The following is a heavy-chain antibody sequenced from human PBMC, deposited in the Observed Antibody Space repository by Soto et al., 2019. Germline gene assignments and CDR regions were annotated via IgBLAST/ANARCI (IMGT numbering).Heavy chain of an antibody. V-gene: IGHV3-21*01. CDR3: ARVWGEAAAGYFDY. D-gene: IGHD3-16*01. Sequence: EVQLVESGGGLVKPGGSLRLSCAASGFTFSSYSMNWVRQAPGKGLEWVSSISSSSSYIYYADSVKGRFTISRDNAKNSLYLQMNSLRAEDMAVYYCARVWGEAAAGYFDYWGQGTLVTVSS. CDR2: ISSSSSYI. J-gene: IGHJ4*02. CDR1: GFTFSSYS.